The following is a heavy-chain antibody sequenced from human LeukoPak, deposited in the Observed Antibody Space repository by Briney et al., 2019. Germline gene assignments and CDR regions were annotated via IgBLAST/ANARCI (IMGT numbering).Heavy chain of an antibody. D-gene: IGHD3-22*01. CDR2: IWYDGSNR. CDR3: ARDYDSSGYSPWFDP. V-gene: IGHV3-33*01. J-gene: IGHJ5*02. Sequence: GGSLRLSCAASGFTFSSNGMHWVRQAPGKGLEWVAVIWYDGSNRYYADSAKGRFTISRDNSKNTLYLQMSSLRAEGTAVYYCARDYDSSGYSPWFDPWGQGTLVTVSS. CDR1: GFTFSSNG.